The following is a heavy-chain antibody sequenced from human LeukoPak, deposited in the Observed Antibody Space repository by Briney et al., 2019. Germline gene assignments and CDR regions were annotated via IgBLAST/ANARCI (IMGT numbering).Heavy chain of an antibody. CDR2: IRSKAYGGTT. V-gene: IGHV3-49*04. Sequence: GGSLRLSCTASGFTFGDYAMSWVRQAPGKGLEWVGFIRSKAYGGTTEYAASVKGRFTISRDDSKSIAYLQMNSLKTEDTAVYYCTSVAAAVRWGQGTLVTVSP. CDR1: GFTFGDYA. CDR3: TSVAAAVR. D-gene: IGHD6-13*01. J-gene: IGHJ4*02.